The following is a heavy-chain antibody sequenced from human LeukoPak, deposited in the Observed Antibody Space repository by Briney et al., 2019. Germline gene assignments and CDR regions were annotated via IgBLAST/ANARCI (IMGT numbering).Heavy chain of an antibody. CDR3: ARGSLVRWNRARNWFDP. D-gene: IGHD3-10*01. CDR1: GFTFSSYS. CDR2: INHSGST. J-gene: IGHJ5*02. Sequence: PGGSLRLSCAASGFTFSSYSMNWVRQPPGKGLEWIGEINHSGSTNYNPSLKSRVTISVDTSKNQFSLKLSSVTAADTAVYYCARGSLVRWNRARNWFDPWGQGTLVTVSS. V-gene: IGHV4-34*01.